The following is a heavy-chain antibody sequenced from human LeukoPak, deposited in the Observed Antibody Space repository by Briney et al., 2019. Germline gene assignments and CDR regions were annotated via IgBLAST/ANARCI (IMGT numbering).Heavy chain of an antibody. D-gene: IGHD3-10*01. Sequence: GGSLRLSCAASGFTFSSYSMNWVRQAPGKGLEWVSAITGSGGSTYYADSVNGRFTISRDNSKNTLYLQMNSLRAEGTAVYYCYVSGSYLREVDAFDIWGQGTMVTVSS. CDR3: YVSGSYLREVDAFDI. V-gene: IGHV3-23*01. CDR2: ITGSGGST. CDR1: GFTFSSYS. J-gene: IGHJ3*02.